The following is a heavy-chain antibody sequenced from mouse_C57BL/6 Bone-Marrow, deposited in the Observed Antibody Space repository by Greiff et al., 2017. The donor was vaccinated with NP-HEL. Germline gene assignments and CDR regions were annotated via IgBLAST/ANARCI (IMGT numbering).Heavy chain of an antibody. CDR3: ARRGTTVVATFDY. J-gene: IGHJ2*01. CDR1: GYTFTSYW. V-gene: IGHV1-52*01. D-gene: IGHD1-1*01. Sequence: QVQLQQPGAELVRPGSSVKLSCKASGYTFTSYWMHWVKQRPIQGLEWIGNIDPSDSETHYNQKFKDKATLTVDKSSSTAYMQLSSLTSEDSAVYYCARRGTTVVATFDYWGQGTTLAVSS. CDR2: IDPSDSET.